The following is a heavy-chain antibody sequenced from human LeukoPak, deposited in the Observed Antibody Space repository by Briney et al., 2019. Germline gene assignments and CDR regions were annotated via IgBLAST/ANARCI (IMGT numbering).Heavy chain of an antibody. CDR3: ARDGGVTSSWYDAAGYFQH. J-gene: IGHJ1*01. CDR2: MNPNSGNT. Sequence: ASVKVSCKASGYTFTSYDINWVRQATGQGLEWMGWMNPNSGNTNYAQKFQGRVTMTTDTSTDTVYMELRSLRSDDTAVYYCARDGGVTSSWYDAAGYFQHWGQGTLVTVSS. CDR1: GYTFTSYD. V-gene: IGHV1-8*02. D-gene: IGHD6-13*01.